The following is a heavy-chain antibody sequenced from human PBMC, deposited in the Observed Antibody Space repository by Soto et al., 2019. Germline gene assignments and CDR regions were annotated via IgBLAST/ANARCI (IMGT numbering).Heavy chain of an antibody. CDR1: GFTFSSYS. J-gene: IGHJ6*02. CDR3: ARDHPDPARMDV. CDR2: ISSSSSYI. V-gene: IGHV3-21*01. Sequence: GGSLRLSCAASGFTFSSYSMNWVRQAPGKGLEWVSSISSSSSYIYYADSVKGRFTISRDNAKNSLYLQMNSLRAEDTAVYYCARDHPDPARMDVWGQATTVTAP.